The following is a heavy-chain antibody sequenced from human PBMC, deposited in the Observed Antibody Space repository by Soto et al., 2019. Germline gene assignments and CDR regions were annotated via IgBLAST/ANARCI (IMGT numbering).Heavy chain of an antibody. CDR3: ARPGDRGIHRSGSVPHGYQYGLDV. CDR2: IYYSETT. D-gene: IGHD5-18*01. V-gene: IGHV4-59*12. J-gene: IGHJ6*02. Sequence: SETLSLTCTVSGGSISGYFWNWIRQPPGKGLEWIGYIYYSETTNYNPSLKSRVTISVDTSKNQFSLKLSSVTAADTAVYYCARPGDRGIHRSGSVPHGYQYGLDVWGQGTTVIVSS. CDR1: GGSISGYF.